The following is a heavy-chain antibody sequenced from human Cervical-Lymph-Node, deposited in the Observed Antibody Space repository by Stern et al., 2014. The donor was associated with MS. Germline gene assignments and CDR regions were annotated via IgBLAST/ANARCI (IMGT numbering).Heavy chain of an antibody. CDR3: ARQRYFDY. V-gene: IGHV5-51*01. CDR2: IFPGGSDI. CDR1: GYTFTSYW. Sequence: EVQLVESGPEVKRPGESLKISCQASGYTFTSYWIGWVRQMPGKGLEWIAIIFPGGSDIRYSPSFQGQVTISAAKSSSTAYLQWNNLKASDPAIYYCARQRYFDYWGQGTLVTVSS. J-gene: IGHJ4*02.